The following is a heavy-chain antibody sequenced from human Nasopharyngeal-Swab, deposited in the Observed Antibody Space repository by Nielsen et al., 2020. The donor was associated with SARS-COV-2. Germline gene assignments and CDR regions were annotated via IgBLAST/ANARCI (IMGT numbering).Heavy chain of an antibody. CDR1: GGSFSGYY. D-gene: IGHD3-9*01. Sequence: SETLSLTCAVYGGSFSGYYWSWIRQPPGKGLEWIGEINHSGSTNYNPSLKSRVTISVDTSKNQFSLKLSSVTAADTAVYYCARERRYFDWLLYASYYFDYWGQGTLVTVSS. CDR2: INHSGST. V-gene: IGHV4-34*01. J-gene: IGHJ4*02. CDR3: ARERRYFDWLLYASYYFDY.